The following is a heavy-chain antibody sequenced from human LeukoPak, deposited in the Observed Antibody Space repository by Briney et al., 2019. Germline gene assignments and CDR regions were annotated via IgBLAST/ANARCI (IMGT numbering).Heavy chain of an antibody. CDR1: GFTFSSYE. V-gene: IGHV3-48*03. Sequence: PGGSLRLSCAASGFTFSSYEMNWVRQAPGKGLEWVSYISSSGSTIYYADSVKGRFTISRDNAKNSLYLQMNSLRAEDTAVYYWAKKPWGVDYLGQGTLVTGSS. CDR3: AKKPWGVDY. J-gene: IGHJ4*02. CDR2: ISSSGSTI. D-gene: IGHD3-16*01.